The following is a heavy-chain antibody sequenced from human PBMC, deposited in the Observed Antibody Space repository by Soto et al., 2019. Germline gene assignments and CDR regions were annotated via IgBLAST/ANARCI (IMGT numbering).Heavy chain of an antibody. D-gene: IGHD3-10*01. V-gene: IGHV1-69*06. CDR3: AIASAFGVVYSYYVRDA. J-gene: IGHJ6*02. Sequence: SSVTVSCEASGGTFSSYAISWVRQAPGQGLEWMGGIIPIFGTANYAQKFQGRVTITADKSTSTAYMELSRLRSDDTAVYYCAIASAFGVVYSYYVRDARRQGTTVMVS. CDR2: IIPIFGTA. CDR1: GGTFSSYA.